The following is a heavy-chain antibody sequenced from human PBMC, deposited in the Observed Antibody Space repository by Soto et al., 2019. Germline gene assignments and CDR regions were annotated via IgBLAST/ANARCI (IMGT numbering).Heavy chain of an antibody. J-gene: IGHJ3*02. CDR2: ISYDGSNR. CDR3: EQLLGGSYAFEI. CDR1: GFTFRNYP. V-gene: IGHV3-30-3*01. D-gene: IGHD1-26*01. Sequence: VQLVGSGGGVVQPGRSLRLSCAASGFTFRNYPMNWVRQAPDKGLQWVAVISYDGSNRDYADSVRGRFTISRDNSKNTLYLQMNSLRPEDTAVYYCEQLLGGSYAFEIWGQGTMVTVSS.